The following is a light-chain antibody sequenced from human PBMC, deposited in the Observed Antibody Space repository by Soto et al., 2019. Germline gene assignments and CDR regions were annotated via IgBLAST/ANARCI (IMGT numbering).Light chain of an antibody. CDR2: ENN. V-gene: IGLV6-57*04. CDR3: QSYDSSVVV. J-gene: IGLJ2*01. Sequence: NFMLTQPHSVSESPGKTVTISCTRSRGSIANNYLQWYQQRPGSAPTTVIFENNQRPSGVPDRFCGSNDGSSTSASLTISGLQDEDEDDYSCQSYDSSVVVFGGGTKLTVL. CDR1: RGSIANNY.